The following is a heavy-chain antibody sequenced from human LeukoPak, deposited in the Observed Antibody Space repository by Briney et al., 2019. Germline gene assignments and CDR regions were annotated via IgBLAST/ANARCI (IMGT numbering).Heavy chain of an antibody. J-gene: IGHJ6*03. CDR1: GFTFSSYA. D-gene: IGHD6-13*01. CDR2: ISGSGGST. V-gene: IGHV3-23*01. CDR3: AKFSGYSSRSYMDV. Sequence: GGSLRLSCAASGFTFSSYAMSWVRQAPGKGLEWVSAISGSGGSTYYADSVKGRFTISRDNSKNTLYLQMNSLRAEDTAVYYCAKFSGYSSRSYMDVWGKGTTVTVSS.